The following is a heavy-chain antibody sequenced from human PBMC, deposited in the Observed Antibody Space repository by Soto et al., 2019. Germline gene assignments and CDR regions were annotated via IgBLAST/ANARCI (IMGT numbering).Heavy chain of an antibody. J-gene: IGHJ4*02. CDR2: IRSKANGYTT. CDR1: GFTFSGSG. Sequence: EVQLVESGGGLVQPGGSLKLSCAASGFTFSGSGMHWVRQAPGKGLEWVGRIRSKANGYTTEYATSVRGRFTISRDDAQYTASLQMDSLKAEDTGVYFCTTGILYQADASVDYWGQGTQVSVSS. D-gene: IGHD3-16*01. CDR3: TTGILYQADASVDY. V-gene: IGHV3-73*02.